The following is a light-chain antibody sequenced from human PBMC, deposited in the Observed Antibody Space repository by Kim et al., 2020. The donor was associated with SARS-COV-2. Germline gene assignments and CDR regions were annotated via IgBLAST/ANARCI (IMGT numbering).Light chain of an antibody. CDR2: DAS. CDR1: QSVSSSH. Sequence: IVLTQSPGTLSLSPGERAILSCRASQSVSSSHLAWYQQKLGQAPRLLIYDASSRAAGIPDRFRGSGSGTDFTLTISRLEPEDFAVYYCQQYHRPPWTFGQGTKVDIK. V-gene: IGKV3-20*01. J-gene: IGKJ1*01. CDR3: QQYHRPPWT.